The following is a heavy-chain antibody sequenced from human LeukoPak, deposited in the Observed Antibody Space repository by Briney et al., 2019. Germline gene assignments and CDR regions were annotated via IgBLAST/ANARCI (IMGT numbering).Heavy chain of an antibody. D-gene: IGHD6-13*01. J-gene: IGHJ4*02. CDR2: IYYSGST. CDR1: GGSISSYY. V-gene: IGHV4-59*08. Sequence: SETLSLTCAVYGGSISSYYWSWIRQPPGKGLERIGYIYYSGSTNYNPSLKSRVTISVDTSKNQFSLKLSSVTAADTAVYYCARHRWSSSWYILDCWGQGTLVTVSS. CDR3: ARHRWSSSWYILDC.